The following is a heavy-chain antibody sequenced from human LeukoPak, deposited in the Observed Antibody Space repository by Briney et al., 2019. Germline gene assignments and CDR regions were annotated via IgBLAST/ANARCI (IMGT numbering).Heavy chain of an antibody. V-gene: IGHV4-59*08. D-gene: IGHD1-26*01. J-gene: IGHJ1*01. Sequence: PSETLSLTCTVSGGSLSPYYWTWIRQPPRKGLEWIGYIYHTGTTRYNPSLNSRVTISVETSKNQFSLRLNSVTAADTAIYYCARLDSGDHGNIPHWGRGTLVTVSS. CDR3: ARLDSGDHGNIPH. CDR1: GGSLSPYY. CDR2: IYHTGTT.